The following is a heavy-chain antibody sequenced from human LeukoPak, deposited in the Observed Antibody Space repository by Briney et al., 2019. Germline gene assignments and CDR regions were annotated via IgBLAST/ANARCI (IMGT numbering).Heavy chain of an antibody. CDR2: IYSSGST. J-gene: IGHJ4*02. Sequence: PSETLSLTCTVSGGSISSSSYYWGWIRQPPGKGLEWIGSIYSSGSTYYNPSLKSRVTISVDTSKNQFSLKLSSVTAADTAVYFCARVKAVVTPWVFDYWGQGSLVTVSS. CDR1: GGSISSSSYY. CDR3: ARVKAVVTPWVFDY. V-gene: IGHV4-39*07. D-gene: IGHD4-23*01.